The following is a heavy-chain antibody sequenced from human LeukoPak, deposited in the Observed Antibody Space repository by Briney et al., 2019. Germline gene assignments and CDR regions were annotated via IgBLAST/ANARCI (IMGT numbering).Heavy chain of an antibody. D-gene: IGHD6-13*01. CDR3: ASYSSSWFFDY. CDR2: IKQDGGEK. V-gene: IGHV3-7*01. CDR1: GFPFSSYW. J-gene: IGHJ4*02. Sequence: GGSLRLSCAASGFPFSSYWMSWVRQAPGKGLEWVANIKQDGGEKFYVDSVEGRFTISRDNAKNSLYLQMNSLRAEDTAVYYCASYSSSWFFDYWGQGTLVTVSS.